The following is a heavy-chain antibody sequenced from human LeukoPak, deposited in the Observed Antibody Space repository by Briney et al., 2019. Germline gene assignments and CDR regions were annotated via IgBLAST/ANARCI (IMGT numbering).Heavy chain of an antibody. Sequence: GRSLRLSCAASGFTFSSYGIHWVRQAPGKGLEWVAVIWYDGSNKYYADSVKGRFTISRDNSKNTLYLQMNSLRAEDTAVYYCARGPKIVVVTAIFDYWGQGTLVTVSS. D-gene: IGHD2-21*02. CDR2: IWYDGSNK. CDR3: ARGPKIVVVTAIFDY. V-gene: IGHV3-33*01. J-gene: IGHJ4*02. CDR1: GFTFSSYG.